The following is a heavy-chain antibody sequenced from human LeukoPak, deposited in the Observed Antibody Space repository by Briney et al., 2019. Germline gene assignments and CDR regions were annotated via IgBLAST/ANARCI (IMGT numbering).Heavy chain of an antibody. V-gene: IGHV1-18*01. Sequence: ASVKVSCKASGYTFTSYGISWVRQAPGQGLEWMGWISAYNGNTNYAQKLQGRVTMTTDTSTSTAYMELRSLRSDDTAVYYCARDLRPRYCSSTSCYVGGWFDPWGQGTLVTVSS. CDR3: ARDLRPRYCSSTSCYVGGWFDP. CDR2: ISAYNGNT. CDR1: GYTFTSYG. J-gene: IGHJ5*02. D-gene: IGHD2-2*01.